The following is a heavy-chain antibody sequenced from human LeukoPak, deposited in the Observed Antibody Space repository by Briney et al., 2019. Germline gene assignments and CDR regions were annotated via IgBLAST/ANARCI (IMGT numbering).Heavy chain of an antibody. D-gene: IGHD6-13*01. CDR2: ISSSSSTI. Sequence: GGSLRLSCAASGFTFSSYSMNWVRQAPGKGLEWVSSISSSSSTIYYADSVKGRFTISRDNAKNSMYLQMNSLRAEDTAVYYCARGVTAAGNYFDYWGQGTLVTVSS. CDR3: ARGVTAAGNYFDY. CDR1: GFTFSSYS. V-gene: IGHV3-48*01. J-gene: IGHJ4*02.